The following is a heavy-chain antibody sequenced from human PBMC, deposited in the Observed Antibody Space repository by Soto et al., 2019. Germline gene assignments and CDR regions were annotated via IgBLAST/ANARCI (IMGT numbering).Heavy chain of an antibody. CDR3: AILGLVGASYSFDI. CDR1: GGSISPYY. D-gene: IGHD1-26*01. CDR2: IYSTGNT. V-gene: IGHV4-59*08. Sequence: QVQLQESGPGLVKPSETLSLTCTVSGGSISPYYWSLVRQLPGKGLEWIEYIYSTGNTNYNPSLKRRITIAVNPSKNLFSRRLSSETATDTAVYYCAILGLVGASYSFDIWARGTMVTVSS. J-gene: IGHJ3*02.